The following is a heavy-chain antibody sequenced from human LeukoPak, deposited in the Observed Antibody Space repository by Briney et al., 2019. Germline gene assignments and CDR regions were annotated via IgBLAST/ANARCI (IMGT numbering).Heavy chain of an antibody. CDR1: GFTFYDYA. CDR2: ISWDGGST. D-gene: IGHD1-26*01. CDR3: AKDNSFRGRRAFDI. J-gene: IGHJ3*02. Sequence: PGGSLRLSCAASGFTFYDYAMHWVRQAPGKGLEWVSVISWDGGSTYYADSVKGRFTISRDNAKNSLYLQMNSLSVEDTALYYCAKDNSFRGRRAFDIWGQGTMVTVSS. V-gene: IGHV3-43D*03.